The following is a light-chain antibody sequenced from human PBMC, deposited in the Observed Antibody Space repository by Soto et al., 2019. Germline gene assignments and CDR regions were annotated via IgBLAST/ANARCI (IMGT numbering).Light chain of an antibody. CDR2: EVS. CDR1: SSDVGGYNY. Sequence: LTQPPSASWSTGQSVTISCTGTSSDVGGYNYVSWYQQHPGKAPKLMIYEVSKRPSGVPDRFSGSKSGNTASLTVSGLQAEDEADYYCSSYAGSNNPYVFGTGTKVTVL. CDR3: SSYAGSNNPYV. J-gene: IGLJ1*01. V-gene: IGLV2-8*01.